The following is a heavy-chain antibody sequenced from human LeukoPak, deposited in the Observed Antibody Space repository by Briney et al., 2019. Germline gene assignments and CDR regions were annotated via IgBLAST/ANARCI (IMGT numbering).Heavy chain of an antibody. J-gene: IGHJ4*02. CDR2: IYYSGST. CDR1: GGSISGSY. CDR3: ARGRDGYNPYFDY. Sequence: SETLSLTCSVSGGSISGSYWNWIRQPPGKGLEWIGSIYYSGSTYYNPSLKSRVTISVDTSKNQFSLKLSSVTAADTAVYYCARGRDGYNPYFDYWGQGTLVTVSS. V-gene: IGHV4-39*07. D-gene: IGHD5-24*01.